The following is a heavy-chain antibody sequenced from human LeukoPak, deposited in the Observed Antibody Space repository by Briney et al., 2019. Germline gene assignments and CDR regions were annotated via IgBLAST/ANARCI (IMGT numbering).Heavy chain of an antibody. J-gene: IGHJ4*02. CDR3: ARAVTYYYDSSGEIDY. V-gene: IGHV3-30-3*01. CDR1: GFTFSSYA. D-gene: IGHD3-22*01. CDR2: ISYDGSNK. Sequence: GGSLRLSCAASGFTFSSYAMHWVRQAPGKGLEWVAVISYDGSNKYYADSVKGRFTISRDNSKNTLYLQMNSLRAEDTAVYYCARAVTYYYDSSGEIDYWGQGTLVTVSS.